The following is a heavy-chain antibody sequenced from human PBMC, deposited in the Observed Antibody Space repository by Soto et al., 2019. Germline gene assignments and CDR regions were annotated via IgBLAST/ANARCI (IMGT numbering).Heavy chain of an antibody. CDR3: ARGSGSYYAY. V-gene: IGHV4-61*01. D-gene: IGHD1-26*01. CDR1: GASVSSGNYY. J-gene: IGHJ4*02. CDR2: ISYSGST. Sequence: QVQLQESGPGLVKPSETLSLTCTVSGASVSSGNYYWSWIRQPPGKGLECIGYISYSGSTNYNPSLNSRVTISIDTAKNQFSLKLSSVTAADTAVYYCARGSGSYYAYWGQGTLVTVSS.